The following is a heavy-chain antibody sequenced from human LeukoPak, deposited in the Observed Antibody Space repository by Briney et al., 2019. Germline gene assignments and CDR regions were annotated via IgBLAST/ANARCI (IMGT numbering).Heavy chain of an antibody. Sequence: SETLSLTCTVSGGSMTNNTLYWGWIRQPPGKGLEWIGSIYHTGPTYYNPSLKSRVTISVHTSKNQFSLKLSSVTAADTAVYYCARVLIWFGQLQNWFDPWGPGTLVTVSS. CDR2: IYHTGPT. CDR3: ARVLIWFGQLQNWFDP. CDR1: GGSMTNNTLY. D-gene: IGHD3-10*01. J-gene: IGHJ5*02. V-gene: IGHV4-39*07.